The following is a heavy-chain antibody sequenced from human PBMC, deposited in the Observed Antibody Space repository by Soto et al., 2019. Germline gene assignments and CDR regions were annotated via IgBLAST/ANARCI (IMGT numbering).Heavy chain of an antibody. Sequence: QVQLQQWGAGLLKPSETLSLTCAVYGGSFSGYYWSWIRQPPGKGLEWIGEINHSGSTNYNPSLKSRVTISVDTSKNQFSLKLSSVTAADTAVYYCARGKELLWIGELGNQDYYMDVWGKGTTVTVSS. CDR2: INHSGST. CDR3: ARGKELLWIGELGNQDYYMDV. D-gene: IGHD3-10*01. CDR1: GGSFSGYY. J-gene: IGHJ6*03. V-gene: IGHV4-34*01.